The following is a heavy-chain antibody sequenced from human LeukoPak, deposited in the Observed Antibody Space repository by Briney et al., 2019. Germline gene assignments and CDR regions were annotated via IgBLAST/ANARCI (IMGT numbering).Heavy chain of an antibody. V-gene: IGHV4-59*01. CDR2: IYYSGSN. CDR1: GGSISRYY. D-gene: IGHD1-7*01. Sequence: SETLSLTCSVSGGSISRYYWSWIRQTPGRGLEWIGYIYYSGSNSYNPSFKGRVPLPVETSTDHFSLKLRSVTAAAPAINYLGAQESFYGTTIYYWGQGILVTVSS. J-gene: IGHJ4*02. CDR3: GAQESFYGTTIYY.